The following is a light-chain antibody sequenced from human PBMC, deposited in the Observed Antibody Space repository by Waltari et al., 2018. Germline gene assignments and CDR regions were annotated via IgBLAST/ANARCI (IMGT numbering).Light chain of an antibody. J-gene: IGLJ3*02. CDR2: EGS. Sequence: QSALTQPASVSVSPGQSITISCTGTSSDVGSSNLVSWYQHHPGKAPKPMIYEGSKRPSGISNRFSGSKSGNTASLTISGLQAEDEADYYCCSYAGSGTGVFGGGTKLTVL. V-gene: IGLV2-23*01. CDR3: CSYAGSGTGV. CDR1: SSDVGSSNL.